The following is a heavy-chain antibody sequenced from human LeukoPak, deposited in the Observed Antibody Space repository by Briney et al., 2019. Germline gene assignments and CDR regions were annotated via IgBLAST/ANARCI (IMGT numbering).Heavy chain of an antibody. CDR1: GYTFTSYY. Sequence: GASVKVSCKASGYTFTSYYMHWARQAPGQGLEWMGIINPSGGSTSYAQKFQGRVTMTWDTSTSTVYMELSSLRSEDTAVYYCARPQDTYAFDIWGQGTMVTVSS. CDR3: ARPQDTYAFDI. D-gene: IGHD2-15*01. CDR2: INPSGGST. V-gene: IGHV1-46*01. J-gene: IGHJ3*02.